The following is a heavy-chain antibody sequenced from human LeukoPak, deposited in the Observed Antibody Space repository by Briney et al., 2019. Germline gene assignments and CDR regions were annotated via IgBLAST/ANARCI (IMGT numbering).Heavy chain of an antibody. Sequence: SETLSLTCTVSGGSISTDHSNWIRHPAGKGLEWIGRIYISGSTNYNPSLKSRVTVSVDTSKNLFSLNLRSVTAADTAVYYCAREGAARPGFDYWGQGTLVTVSS. CDR3: AREGAARPGFDY. CDR1: GGSISTDH. J-gene: IGHJ4*02. CDR2: IYISGST. V-gene: IGHV4-4*07. D-gene: IGHD6-6*01.